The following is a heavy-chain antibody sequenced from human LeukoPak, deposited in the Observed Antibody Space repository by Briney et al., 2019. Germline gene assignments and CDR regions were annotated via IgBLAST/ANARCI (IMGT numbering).Heavy chain of an antibody. J-gene: IGHJ3*02. D-gene: IGHD3-3*01. CDR1: GGSFSGYY. CDR3: ARAEGTYYDFWSGYYFDAFDI. CDR2: IYYSGST. V-gene: IGHV4-59*01. Sequence: SETLSLTCAVYGGSFSGYYWSWIRQPPGKGLEWIGYIYYSGSTNYNPSLKSRVTISVDTSKNQFSLKLSSVTAADTAVYYCARAEGTYYDFWSGYYFDAFDIWGQGTMVTVSS.